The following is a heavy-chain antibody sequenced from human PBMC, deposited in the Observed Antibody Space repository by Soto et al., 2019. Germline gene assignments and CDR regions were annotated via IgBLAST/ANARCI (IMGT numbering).Heavy chain of an antibody. CDR3: ARDSPYNWNDGNAFDI. Sequence: QVQLVESGGGVVQPGRSLRLSCAASGFTFSSYGMHWVRQAPGKGLEWVAVIWYDGSNKYYADPVKGRFTISRDNSKNTLYLQMNSLRAEDTAVYYCARDSPYNWNDGNAFDIWGQGTMVTVSS. D-gene: IGHD1-1*01. CDR2: IWYDGSNK. J-gene: IGHJ3*02. CDR1: GFTFSSYG. V-gene: IGHV3-33*01.